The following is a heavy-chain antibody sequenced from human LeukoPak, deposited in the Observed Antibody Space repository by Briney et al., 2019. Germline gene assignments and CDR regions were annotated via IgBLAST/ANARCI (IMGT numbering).Heavy chain of an antibody. D-gene: IGHD3-16*01. J-gene: IGHJ6*02. CDR3: AHTYQVMAEGTYSSSGMAV. CDR2: IYSGGST. CDR1: GFTVSSNY. V-gene: IGHV3-53*04. Sequence: GGSLRLSCAASGFTVSSNYMSWVRQAPGKGLEWVSVIYSGGSTYYADSVKGRFTISRHNSKNTLYLQMNSLRAEDTAVYYCAHTYQVMAEGTYSSSGMAVWAKGPRSPSP.